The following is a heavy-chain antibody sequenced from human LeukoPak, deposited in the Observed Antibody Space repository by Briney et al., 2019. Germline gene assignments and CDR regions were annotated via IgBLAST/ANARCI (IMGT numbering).Heavy chain of an antibody. CDR1: GVSISSSNSY. D-gene: IGHD3/OR15-3a*01. Sequence: SETLSLTCTVSGVSISSSNSYWGCIRQPPGNGLEWIGSIYYSGNTYYNASLKSQVSISIDTSKNQFSLRLTSVTAADTAVYYCARQTGSGLFILPGGQGTLVTVSS. CDR2: IYYSGNT. V-gene: IGHV4-39*01. CDR3: ARQTGSGLFILP. J-gene: IGHJ4*02.